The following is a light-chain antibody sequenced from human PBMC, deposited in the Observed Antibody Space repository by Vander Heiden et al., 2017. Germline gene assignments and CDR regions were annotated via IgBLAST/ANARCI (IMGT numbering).Light chain of an antibody. V-gene: IGKV1-6*01. J-gene: IGKJ4*01. CDR2: AAS. CDR1: QGIGND. Sequence: AIQMTQSPSSLSASVGDRITITCRASQGIGNDLGWYQQIPGKAPKLLIYAASTLQSGVPSRFSGSGSGTDFTLTISSLQPVDFGTYYCLQDYTYPLTFGGGTKVEIK. CDR3: LQDYTYPLT.